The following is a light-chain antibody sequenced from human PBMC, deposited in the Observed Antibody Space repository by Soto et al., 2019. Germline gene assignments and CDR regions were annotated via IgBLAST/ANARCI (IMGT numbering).Light chain of an antibody. V-gene: IGLV2-14*01. CDR1: SSDVGGYNY. CDR3: SSYTSSTPYV. Sequence: QSVLTQPRSVSGSPGQSVTISCTGTSSDVGGYNYVSWYQQHPGKAPKLMIYEVSNRPSGVSNRFSGSKSGNTASLTISGLQAEDEADYYCSSYTSSTPYVFGTGTKVTV. J-gene: IGLJ1*01. CDR2: EVS.